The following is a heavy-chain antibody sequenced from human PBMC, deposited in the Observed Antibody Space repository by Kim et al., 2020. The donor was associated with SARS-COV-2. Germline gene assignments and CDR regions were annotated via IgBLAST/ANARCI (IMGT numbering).Heavy chain of an antibody. Sequence: KDNPSLKGRVTISFDTSKNQFSLQLSSVTAADTAVYYCARDGDYYYYGMDVWGQGTTVTVSS. D-gene: IGHD3-16*01. CDR3: ARDGDYYYYGMDV. J-gene: IGHJ6*02. V-gene: IGHV4-59*01.